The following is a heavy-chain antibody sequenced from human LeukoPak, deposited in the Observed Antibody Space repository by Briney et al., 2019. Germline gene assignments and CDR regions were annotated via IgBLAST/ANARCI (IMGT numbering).Heavy chain of an antibody. Sequence: ASGKVSCTASGSTFTSYAMHWVRQAPGQRLGWRGWFNLNSGGAIYAKMFTGRVTMTRAPSISTATLELSRLRSDDTAVYYCARDARYSRYYYGSGSYSQEAYYVDVWGKGTTVTVSS. D-gene: IGHD3-10*01. CDR3: ARDARYSRYYYGSGSYSQEAYYVDV. J-gene: IGHJ6*03. CDR2: FNLNSGGA. V-gene: IGHV1-2*02. CDR1: GSTFTSYA.